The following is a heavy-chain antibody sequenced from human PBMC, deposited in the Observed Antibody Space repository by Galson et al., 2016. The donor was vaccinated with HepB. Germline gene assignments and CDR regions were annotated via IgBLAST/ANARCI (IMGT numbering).Heavy chain of an antibody. V-gene: IGHV3-7*04. Sequence: VRHVPGKGLEWVANIKEDESQKKYLDSVKGRFTISRGNAKNLLYLQMNSLRDEDTAVYYCAREDKWDSMDVWGQGTTVTVSS. CDR2: IKEDESQK. D-gene: IGHD1-26*01. J-gene: IGHJ6*02. CDR3: AREDKWDSMDV.